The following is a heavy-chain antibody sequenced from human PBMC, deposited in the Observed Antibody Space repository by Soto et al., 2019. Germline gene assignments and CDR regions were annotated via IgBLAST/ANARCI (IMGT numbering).Heavy chain of an antibody. Sequence: QVQLVESGGGVAQPGRSLRLSCAASGFTFSNYGMHWVRQAPGKGLEWVGVISYDGSNQYYADSVEGRITTSRDNSKNTLYLQGNSLRAEDTAVYYCAKDGNIYPRGWPAPSLDYWGQGTLVTVSS. V-gene: IGHV3-30*18. D-gene: IGHD6-19*01. J-gene: IGHJ4*02. CDR3: AKDGNIYPRGWPAPSLDY. CDR1: GFTFSNYG. CDR2: ISYDGSNQ.